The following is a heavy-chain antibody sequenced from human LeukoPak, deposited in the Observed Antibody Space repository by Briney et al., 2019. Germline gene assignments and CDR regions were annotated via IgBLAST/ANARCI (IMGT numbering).Heavy chain of an antibody. D-gene: IGHD6-19*01. CDR3: ARVGYSSGYTIDY. V-gene: IGHV4-38-2*02. Sequence: PSETLSLTCTVSGYSISSGYYWGWIRQPPGKGLEWIGSIYHSGSTYYNPSLKSRVTISVDTSKNQFSLKLSSVTAADTAVYYCARVGYSSGYTIDYWGQGTLVTVSS. J-gene: IGHJ4*02. CDR1: GYSISSGYY. CDR2: IYHSGST.